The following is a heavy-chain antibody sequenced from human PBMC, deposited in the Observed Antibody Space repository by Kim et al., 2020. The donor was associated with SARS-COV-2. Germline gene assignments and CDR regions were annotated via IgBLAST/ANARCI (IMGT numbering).Heavy chain of an antibody. D-gene: IGHD2-2*01. CDR2: ISYSGST. V-gene: IGHV4-39*01. CDR3: ARGPITGDARCFFYF. Sequence: SETLSLTCTVSGGSITSSSYYWGWIRQPPGKGLEWIGSISYSGSTYYNPSLKSRVTISVDTSKNQFSLKVSSVTAADTAVYYCARGPITGDARCFFYFWGQGTLVTVSS. J-gene: IGHJ4*02. CDR1: GGSITSSSYY.